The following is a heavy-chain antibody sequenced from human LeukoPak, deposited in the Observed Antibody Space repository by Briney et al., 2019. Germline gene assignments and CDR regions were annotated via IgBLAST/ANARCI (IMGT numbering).Heavy chain of an antibody. D-gene: IGHD3-22*01. CDR1: GYTFTTYG. CDR3: ARDRDSSGYYYVSDTFDI. V-gene: IGHV1-18*01. CDR2: ISAYNGNK. Sequence: ASVKVSCKASGYTFTTYGISWVRQAPGQGLEWMGWISAYNGNKNYAQKLQGRVTMTTDASTSTAYMELRSLRSDDTAVYYCARDRDSSGYYYVSDTFDIWGQGTMVTVSS. J-gene: IGHJ3*02.